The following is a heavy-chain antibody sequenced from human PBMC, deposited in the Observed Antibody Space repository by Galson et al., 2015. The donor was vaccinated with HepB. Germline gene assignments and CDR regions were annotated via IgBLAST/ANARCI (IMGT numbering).Heavy chain of an antibody. J-gene: IGHJ4*02. V-gene: IGHV6-1*01. CDR3: TRDLSMRLDY. CDR1: GDSVSSNSAA. D-gene: IGHD2/OR15-2a*01. CDR2: TFYRSMWKN. Sequence: CAISGDSVSSNSAAWNWIRQSPPRGLEWLGRTFYRSMWKNDYAIFVSARITINPDTSENQFSLQLDSVTPEDTAVYYCTRDLSMRLDYWGQGTIITVTS.